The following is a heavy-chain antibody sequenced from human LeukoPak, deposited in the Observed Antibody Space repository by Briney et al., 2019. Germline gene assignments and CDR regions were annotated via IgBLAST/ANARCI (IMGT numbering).Heavy chain of an antibody. V-gene: IGHV4-38-2*02. J-gene: IGHJ4*02. D-gene: IGHD2-8*02. CDR1: GYSISSAYY. Sequence: SETLSLTCTVSGYSISSAYYWGWIWQPPGKGLEWIGSIYHSGSTYYSPSLKSRVTISVDTSKNQFSLKLSSVTAADTAVYYCARNPTGGYYYFEYWGQGALVTVSS. CDR3: ARNPTGGYYYFEY. CDR2: IYHSGST.